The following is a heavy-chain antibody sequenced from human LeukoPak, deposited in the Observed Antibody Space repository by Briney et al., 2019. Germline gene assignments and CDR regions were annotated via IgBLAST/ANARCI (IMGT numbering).Heavy chain of an antibody. CDR2: IWNDGSNE. D-gene: IGHD2-8*01. V-gene: IGHV3-30*02. Sequence: GGPLRLSCAAFGFTFRDYGIHWVRQAPGKGLEWVAVIWNDGSNENYVDSVKGRFIISRDNSKNTLYLQMNSLTTEDTAVYYCAKAAVYTPFDDWGQGTLVTVSS. J-gene: IGHJ4*02. CDR1: GFTFRDYG. CDR3: AKAAVYTPFDD.